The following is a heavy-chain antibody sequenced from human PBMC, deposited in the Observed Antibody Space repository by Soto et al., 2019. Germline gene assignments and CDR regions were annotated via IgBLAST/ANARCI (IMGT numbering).Heavy chain of an antibody. CDR1: GGTFDIFS. Sequence: SVKVSCKASGGTFDIFSISWVRQAPGQGLEWMGGIIPIFGGAEYSQKFQGRVTITADESTSTAYMELSSLRSDDTAVYYCAKENRDDDSGWYSSTDWFDPWGQGTLVTVYS. D-gene: IGHD6-19*01. J-gene: IGHJ5*02. V-gene: IGHV1-69*13. CDR2: IIPIFGGA. CDR3: AKENRDDDSGWYSSTDWFDP.